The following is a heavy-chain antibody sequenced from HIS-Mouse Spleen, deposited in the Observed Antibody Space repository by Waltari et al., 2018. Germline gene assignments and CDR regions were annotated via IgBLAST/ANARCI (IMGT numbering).Heavy chain of an antibody. CDR3: AREIPYSSSWYDWYFDL. Sequence: QLQLQESGPGLVKHSETLSLTCTVSGGSISSSSYYWGWIRRPPGKGLEWIGSIYYSGSNSNNPALKSRVTISVATSKNQFSLKLSSVTAADTAVYYCAREIPYSSSWYDWYFDLWGRGTLVTVSS. J-gene: IGHJ2*01. V-gene: IGHV4-39*07. D-gene: IGHD6-13*01. CDR1: GGSISSSSYY. CDR2: IYYSGSN.